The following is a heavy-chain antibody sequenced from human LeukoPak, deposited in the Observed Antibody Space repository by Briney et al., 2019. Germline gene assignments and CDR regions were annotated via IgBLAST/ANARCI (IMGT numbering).Heavy chain of an antibody. CDR2: IYYSGST. Sequence: RSSETLSLTCTVSGGSISSSSYYWGWIRQPPGKGLEGYVRIYYSGSTYYNPSLKSRVTISVGTSKNQFSLKLSSVTAADTAVYYCARHAVPNCSDNWFDPWGQGTLVTVSS. D-gene: IGHD6-19*01. CDR1: GGSISSSSYY. CDR3: ARHAVPNCSDNWFDP. V-gene: IGHV4-39*01. J-gene: IGHJ5*02.